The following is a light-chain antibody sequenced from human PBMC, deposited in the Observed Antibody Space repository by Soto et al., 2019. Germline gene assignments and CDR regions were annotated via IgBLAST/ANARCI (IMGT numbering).Light chain of an antibody. Sequence: DFPMTQSPSTLSASVGDRVTITCRASQTINNWLAWYQRKPGLAPKLLIYKVSYLESGVPSRFSGSGSGTKFTLTIDSLQPDDSATYYCQQYYGPWTFGQRTKVEIK. CDR1: QTINNW. CDR2: KVS. V-gene: IGKV1-5*03. J-gene: IGKJ1*01. CDR3: QQYYGPWT.